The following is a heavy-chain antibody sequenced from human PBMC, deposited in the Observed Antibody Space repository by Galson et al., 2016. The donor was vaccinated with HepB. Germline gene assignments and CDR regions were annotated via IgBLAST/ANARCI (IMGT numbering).Heavy chain of an antibody. CDR2: ISGSGGST. CDR1: GFTFSSYA. Sequence: SLRLSCAASGFTFSSYAMSWVRQAPGEGLEWVSGISGSGGSTKYADSVKGRFTISRDNSKNTLYLQMNSLRAEDTAVYYCAKDRCSSTSCYFDYYYYGMDVWGQGTTVTVSS. CDR3: AKDRCSSTSCYFDYYYYGMDV. V-gene: IGHV3-23*01. J-gene: IGHJ6*02. D-gene: IGHD2-2*01.